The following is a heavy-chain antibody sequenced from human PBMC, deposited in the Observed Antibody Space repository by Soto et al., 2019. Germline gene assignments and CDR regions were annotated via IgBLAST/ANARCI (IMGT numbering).Heavy chain of an antibody. D-gene: IGHD5-12*01. Sequence: QVQLQESGPGLVKPSQTLSLTCTVSGGFISSGGYYWSWIRQHPGKGLEWIGYIYYSGSTYYNPSLKSRVTISVDTSKNQFSLKLSSVTAADTAVYYCARDRGYSGYDPVIGMDVWGQGTTVTVSS. CDR3: ARDRGYSGYDPVIGMDV. CDR1: GGFISSGGYY. V-gene: IGHV4-31*03. CDR2: IYYSGST. J-gene: IGHJ6*02.